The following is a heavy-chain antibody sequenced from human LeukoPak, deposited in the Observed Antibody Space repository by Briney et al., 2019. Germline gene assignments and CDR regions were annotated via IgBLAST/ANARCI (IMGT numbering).Heavy chain of an antibody. Sequence: GGSLRLSCAASGFTFSSYGMHWVRQAPGKGLEWVAFIRYDGSNKYYADSVKGRFTISRDNSKNTLYLQMNSLRAEDTAVYYCAKSLSALPAALDYWGQGTLVTVSP. D-gene: IGHD2-2*01. CDR1: GFTFSSYG. J-gene: IGHJ4*02. CDR3: AKSLSALPAALDY. V-gene: IGHV3-30*02. CDR2: IRYDGSNK.